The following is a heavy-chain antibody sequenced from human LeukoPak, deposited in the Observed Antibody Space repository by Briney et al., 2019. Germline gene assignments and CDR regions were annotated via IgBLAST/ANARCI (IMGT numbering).Heavy chain of an antibody. D-gene: IGHD3-16*01. Sequence: SETLSLTCTVSGGSISSYYWSCIRQPPGKGLEWIGYIYYSGSTNYNPSLKSRVTISVDTSKNQFSLKLSSVTAADTAVYYCARDIIGRQLGEEGIYYYYYYMDVWGKGTTVTVSS. CDR1: GGSISSYY. V-gene: IGHV4-59*01. CDR3: ARDIIGRQLGEEGIYYYYYYMDV. CDR2: IYYSGST. J-gene: IGHJ6*03.